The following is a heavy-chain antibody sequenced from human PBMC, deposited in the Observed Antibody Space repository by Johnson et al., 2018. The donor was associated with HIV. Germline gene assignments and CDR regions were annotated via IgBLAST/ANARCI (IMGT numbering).Heavy chain of an antibody. CDR2: IKQDGSEK. V-gene: IGHV3-7*01. Sequence: VQLVESGGSLIQPGGSLRLSCAASGFTVSSNYMNWVRQAPGKGLEWVANIKQDGSEKYFVDSVKGRFTISRDNAKNSLYLQMNSLRAEDTAVYYCERGWRGITMFDAFDIWGLGTMVTVSS. CDR1: GFTVSSNY. J-gene: IGHJ3*02. CDR3: ERGWRGITMFDAFDI. D-gene: IGHD3-10*02.